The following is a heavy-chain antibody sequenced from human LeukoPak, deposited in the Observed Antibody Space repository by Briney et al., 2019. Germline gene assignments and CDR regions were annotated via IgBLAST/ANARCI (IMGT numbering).Heavy chain of an antibody. CDR3: AASSQLGSYNWFDP. D-gene: IGHD1-1*01. J-gene: IGHJ5*02. V-gene: IGHV4-34*01. Sequence: SETLSLTCAVYGASFSDRYWTWIRQPPGKGLEWLGEIDQSRSTKCNPSLKGRVTISLDTSKNQFALDLTSVTAADTAIYYCAASSQLGSYNWFDPWGQGTPVTVSS. CDR1: GASFSDRY. CDR2: IDQSRST.